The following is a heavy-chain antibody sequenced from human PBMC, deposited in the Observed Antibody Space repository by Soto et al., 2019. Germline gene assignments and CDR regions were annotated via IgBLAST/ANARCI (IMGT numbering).Heavy chain of an antibody. D-gene: IGHD6-6*01. Sequence: QVQLVESGGGVVQPGRSLRLSCAASGFTFSSYAMHWVRQAPGKGLEWVAVISYDGSNKYYADSVKGRFTISRDNSKNTLYLQMNSLRAEDTAVYYWASPYSSSDYWGQGTLVTVSS. J-gene: IGHJ4*02. CDR3: ASPYSSSDY. CDR1: GFTFSSYA. V-gene: IGHV3-30-3*01. CDR2: ISYDGSNK.